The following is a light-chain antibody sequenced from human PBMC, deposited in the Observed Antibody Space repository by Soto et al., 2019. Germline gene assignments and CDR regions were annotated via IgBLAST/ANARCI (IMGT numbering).Light chain of an antibody. J-gene: IGKJ4*01. Sequence: EIVMTQSPATLSVSPGERATLSCRASQSVSSNLAWYQQKPGQAPRILIYGASTRATGIPARFSGSGSGTEFTLTISSLQSEDFAVYYCQQYNNGPPLTFGGGTKVEIK. CDR2: GAS. V-gene: IGKV3-15*01. CDR1: QSVSSN. CDR3: QQYNNGPPLT.